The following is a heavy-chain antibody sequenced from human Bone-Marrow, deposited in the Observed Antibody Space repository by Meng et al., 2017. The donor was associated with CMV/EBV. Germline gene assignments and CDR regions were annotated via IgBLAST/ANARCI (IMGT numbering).Heavy chain of an antibody. CDR2: INHSGST. CDR3: VRAGGRVDY. D-gene: IGHD4-23*01. V-gene: IGHV4-34*01. Sequence: SETLSLTCAVYGGSFSGYYWSWIRQPPGKGLEWIGEINHSGSTNYNPSLKSRVTISVDTSKNQFSLKLSSVTAADTAVYYCVRAGGRVDYWGQGTLVTVSS. CDR1: GGSFSGYY. J-gene: IGHJ4*02.